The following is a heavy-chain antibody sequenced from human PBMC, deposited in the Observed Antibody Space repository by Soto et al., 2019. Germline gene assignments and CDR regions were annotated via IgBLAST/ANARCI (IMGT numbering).Heavy chain of an antibody. CDR2: FDPEDGET. D-gene: IGHD2-2*01. Sequence: ASVKVSCKVSGYTLTELSMHWVRQAPGKGLEWMGGFDPEDGETIYAQKFQGRVTMTEDTSTDTAYMELSSLRSEDTAVYYCATGRDKSWITVVPAAMSFDYWGQGTLVTVSS. CDR3: ATGRDKSWITVVPAAMSFDY. CDR1: GYTLTELS. V-gene: IGHV1-24*01. J-gene: IGHJ4*02.